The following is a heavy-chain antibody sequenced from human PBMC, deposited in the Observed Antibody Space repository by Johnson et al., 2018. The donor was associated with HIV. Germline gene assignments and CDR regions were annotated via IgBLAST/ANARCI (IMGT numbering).Heavy chain of an antibody. Sequence: QVQLVESGGGLVKPGGSLRLSCAASRFIFRSYWMHWVRQAPGKGLEWVAVISYDGSNKYYADSVKGRFIISRDTSKNTLYLQMNSLRAEDTAVYYCARDGPYYDSSGYYYGTVFYAFDIWGQGTMVTVSS. J-gene: IGHJ3*02. CDR1: RFIFRSYW. D-gene: IGHD3-22*01. CDR2: ISYDGSNK. CDR3: ARDGPYYDSSGYYYGTVFYAFDI. V-gene: IGHV3-30*03.